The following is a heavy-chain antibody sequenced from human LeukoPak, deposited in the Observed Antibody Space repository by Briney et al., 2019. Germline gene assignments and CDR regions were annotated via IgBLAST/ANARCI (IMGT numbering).Heavy chain of an antibody. CDR3: ARTSSGWYWDY. Sequence: SETLSLTCTVSGYSISSGYYWGWIRQPPGKGLEWIGSIYHSGSTYYNPSLKSRVTISVDKSKNQFSLKLSSVTAADTAVYYCARTSSGWYWDYWGQGTLVTVSS. CDR2: IYHSGST. J-gene: IGHJ4*02. D-gene: IGHD6-19*01. V-gene: IGHV4-38-2*02. CDR1: GYSISSGYY.